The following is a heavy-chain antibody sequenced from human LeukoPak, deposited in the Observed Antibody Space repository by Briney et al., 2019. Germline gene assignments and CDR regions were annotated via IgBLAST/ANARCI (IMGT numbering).Heavy chain of an antibody. CDR3: ARGGYDSSGYYIRGAFDI. J-gene: IGHJ3*02. V-gene: IGHV4-61*02. CDR1: GGSISSGSYY. Sequence: SETLSLTCTVSGGSISSGSYYWSWIRQPAGKGLEWIGRIYTSGSTNYNPSLKSRVTISVDTSKNQFSLKLSSVTAADTAVYYCARGGYDSSGYYIRGAFDIWGQGTMVTVSS. CDR2: IYTSGST. D-gene: IGHD3-22*01.